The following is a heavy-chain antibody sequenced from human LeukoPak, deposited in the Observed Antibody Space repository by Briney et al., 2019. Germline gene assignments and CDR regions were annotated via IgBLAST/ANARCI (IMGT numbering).Heavy chain of an antibody. J-gene: IGHJ4*02. V-gene: IGHV3-30*09. CDR2: VSYDGGSE. Sequence: GKSLRLSCAASRFTFTTFSDYVMHWARQAPGKGLEWVAAVSYDGGSEYYADSVKGRFAVSRDNSKNTLYLQMRSLRPEDTAVYYCASNFYDVGGYYHRTPVQYWGQGTPVTVSS. CDR1: RFTFTTFSDYV. CDR3: ASNFYDVGGYYHRTPVQY. D-gene: IGHD3-22*01.